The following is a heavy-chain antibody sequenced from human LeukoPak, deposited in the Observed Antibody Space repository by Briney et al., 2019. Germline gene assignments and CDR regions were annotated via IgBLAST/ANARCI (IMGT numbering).Heavy chain of an antibody. CDR2: ISSSGSTI. CDR3: ARVPLPYDFWSGFLYYFDY. Sequence: KPGGSLRLSCAASGFTFSDYYMSWIRQAPGKGLEWVSYISSSGSTIYYADSVKGRFTISRDNVKNSLYLQMNSLRAEDTAVYYCARVPLPYDFWSGFLYYFDYWGQGTLVTVSS. D-gene: IGHD3-3*01. CDR1: GFTFSDYY. V-gene: IGHV3-11*04. J-gene: IGHJ4*02.